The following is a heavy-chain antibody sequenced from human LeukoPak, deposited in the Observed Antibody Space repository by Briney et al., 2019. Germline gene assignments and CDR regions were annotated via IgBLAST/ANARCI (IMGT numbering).Heavy chain of an antibody. Sequence: SETLSLTCTVSGGSISTSNYYWGWIRQPPGKGLEWIGYIYYSGSTNYNPSLKSRVTISVDTSKNQFSLKLSSVTAADTAVYYCARDLLGDGYNYDYWGQGTLVTVSS. D-gene: IGHD5-24*01. CDR1: GGSISTSNYY. CDR3: ARDLLGDGYNYDY. J-gene: IGHJ4*02. CDR2: IYYSGST. V-gene: IGHV4-61*01.